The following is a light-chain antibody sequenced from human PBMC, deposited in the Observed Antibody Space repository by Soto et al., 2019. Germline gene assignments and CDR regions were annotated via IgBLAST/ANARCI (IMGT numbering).Light chain of an antibody. CDR1: NIGSKA. Sequence: SYELTQSPSVSVAPGQPARITCGGSNIGSKAVHWYQQKAGQAPVLVIYYDSNRPSGIPERFSGSNSGNMATLTISRVEAGDEAAYYCQVWDSSGDQRVLFGGGTKLTVL. CDR2: YDS. J-gene: IGLJ2*01. CDR3: QVWDSSGDQRVL. V-gene: IGLV3-21*04.